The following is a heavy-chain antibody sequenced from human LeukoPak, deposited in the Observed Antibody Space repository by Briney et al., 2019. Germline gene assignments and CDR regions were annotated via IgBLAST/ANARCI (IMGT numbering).Heavy chain of an antibody. D-gene: IGHD5-18*01. CDR2: IYTSGST. Sequence: SETLSLTCTVSGGSISSGSYYWSWIRQPAGKGLEWIGRIYTSGSTNYNPSLKSRVTISVDTSKNQFSLKLSSVTAADTAVYYCARGRGSGYSYGWYYYYYYMDAWGKGTTVTVSS. CDR1: GGSISSGSYY. V-gene: IGHV4-61*02. CDR3: ARGRGSGYSYGWYYYYYYMDA. J-gene: IGHJ6*03.